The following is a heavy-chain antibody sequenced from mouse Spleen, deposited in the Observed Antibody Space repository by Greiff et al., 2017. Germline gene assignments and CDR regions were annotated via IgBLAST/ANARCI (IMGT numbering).Heavy chain of an antibody. CDR1: GFTFSSYA. CDR2: ISSGGSYT. V-gene: IGHV5-9-1*01. Sequence: DVKLVESGGGLVKPGGSLKLSCAASGFTFSSYAMSWVRQTPEKRLEWVATISSGGSYTYYPDSVKGRFTISRDNAKNTLYLQMSSLRSEDTAMYYCARLGTAWFAYWGQGTLVTVSA. CDR3: ARLGTAWFAY. J-gene: IGHJ3*01. D-gene: IGHD3-3*01.